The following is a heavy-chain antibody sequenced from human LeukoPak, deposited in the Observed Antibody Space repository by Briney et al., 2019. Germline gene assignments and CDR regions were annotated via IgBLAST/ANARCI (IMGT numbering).Heavy chain of an antibody. J-gene: IGHJ3*02. V-gene: IGHV3-7*01. Sequence: SGGSLRLSCAASGFTFSSYWMSWVRQAPGKGLEWVANIKQDGSEKYYVDSVKGRFTISRDNAKNSLYLQMNSLRAEDTAVYYCARAPAYCSSTSCYRGAFDIWGQGIMVTVSS. CDR3: ARAPAYCSSTSCYRGAFDI. D-gene: IGHD2-2*01. CDR1: GFTFSSYW. CDR2: IKQDGSEK.